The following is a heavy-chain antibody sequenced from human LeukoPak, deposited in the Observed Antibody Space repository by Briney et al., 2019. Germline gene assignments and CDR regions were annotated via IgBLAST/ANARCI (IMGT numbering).Heavy chain of an antibody. D-gene: IGHD2-21*01. CDR3: ARQPVALINYFDY. CDR2: IYHSGST. Sequence: SETLSLTCCLSGYSITCGFYWGWIRQPPGRGLEWLGSIYHSGSTYYNPSLKSRVTISVDTSKNQFSLKLSSVTAADTAVYYCARQPVALINYFDYWGQGTLVTVSS. V-gene: IGHV4-38-2*01. J-gene: IGHJ4*02. CDR1: GYSITCGFY.